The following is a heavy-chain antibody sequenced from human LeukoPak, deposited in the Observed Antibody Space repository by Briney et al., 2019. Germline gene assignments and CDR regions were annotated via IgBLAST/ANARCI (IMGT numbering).Heavy chain of an antibody. Sequence: PSETLCLTCTVSGGSISSYYWSWIRQPPGKGLEWIGYIYYSGSTNYNPSLKSRVTISVDTSKNQFSLKLSSVTAADTAVYYCARALGYDFWSGYYTRNDAFDIWGQGTMVTVSS. J-gene: IGHJ3*02. V-gene: IGHV4-59*01. CDR1: GGSISSYY. D-gene: IGHD3-3*01. CDR2: IYYSGST. CDR3: ARALGYDFWSGYYTRNDAFDI.